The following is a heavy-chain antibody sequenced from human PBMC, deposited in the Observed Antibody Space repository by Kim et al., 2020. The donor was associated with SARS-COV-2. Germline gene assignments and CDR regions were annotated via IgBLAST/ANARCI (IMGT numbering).Heavy chain of an antibody. V-gene: IGHV4-39*01. Sequence: SETLSLTCTVSGGSISSSSYYWGWIRQPPGKGLEWIGSIYYSGSTYYNPSLKSRVTISVDTSKNQFSLKLSSVTAADTAVYYCARRWRPLSPFGRITMVQGVIGNWFDPWGQGTLVTVSS. D-gene: IGHD3-10*01. CDR1: GGSISSSSYY. CDR3: ARRWRPLSPFGRITMVQGVIGNWFDP. J-gene: IGHJ5*02. CDR2: IYYSGST.